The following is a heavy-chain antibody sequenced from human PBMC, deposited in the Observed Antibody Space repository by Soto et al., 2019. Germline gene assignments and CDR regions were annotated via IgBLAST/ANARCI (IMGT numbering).Heavy chain of an antibody. Sequence: GASVKVSCKASGGTFSSYAISWVRQAPGQGLEWMGGIIPIFGTANYAQKFQGRVTITADESTSTAYMELSSLRSEDTAVYYCATRSGQYYDFWSGYYPNYYGMDVWGQGTTVTVSS. CDR3: ATRSGQYYDFWSGYYPNYYGMDV. CDR1: GGTFSSYA. D-gene: IGHD3-3*01. J-gene: IGHJ6*02. V-gene: IGHV1-69*13. CDR2: IIPIFGTA.